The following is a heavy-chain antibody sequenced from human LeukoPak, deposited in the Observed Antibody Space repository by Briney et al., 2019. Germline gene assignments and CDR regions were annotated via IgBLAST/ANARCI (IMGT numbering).Heavy chain of an antibody. D-gene: IGHD6-13*01. CDR3: ARWGARDSSSCQGDY. CDR2: SGSGHNT. Sequence: GGSLRLSCAASGFTFNNYAMSWVRQAPGKGLEWVISGSGHNTYYADSVKGRFTISRDNAKNSLYLQMNSLRAEDTAVYYCARWGARDSSSCQGDYWGQGTLVTVSS. V-gene: IGHV3-48*03. J-gene: IGHJ4*02. CDR1: GFTFNNYA.